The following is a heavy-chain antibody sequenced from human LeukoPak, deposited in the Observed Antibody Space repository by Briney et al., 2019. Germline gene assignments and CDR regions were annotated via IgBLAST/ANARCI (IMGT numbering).Heavy chain of an antibody. Sequence: PSETLSLTCTVSGGSISSYYWNWIRQPAGKGLEWIGRIYTSGSTNYNPSLKSRVTMSVDTSKNQFSPKLSSVTAADTAVYYCAREDGGSYSNWFDPWGQGTLVTVSS. CDR3: AREDGGSYSNWFDP. CDR2: IYTSGST. V-gene: IGHV4-4*07. D-gene: IGHD1-26*01. CDR1: GGSISSYY. J-gene: IGHJ5*02.